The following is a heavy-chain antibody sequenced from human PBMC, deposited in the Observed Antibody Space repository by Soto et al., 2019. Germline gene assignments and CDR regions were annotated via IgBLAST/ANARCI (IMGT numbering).Heavy chain of an antibody. J-gene: IGHJ4*02. CDR2: ISGSGGST. V-gene: IGHV3-23*01. CDR1: GFTFSSYA. Sequence: PGGSLRLSCAASGFTFSSYAMSWVCQAPGKGLEWVSAISGSGGSTYYADSVKGRFTISRDNSKNTLYLQMNSLRAEDTAVYYCAKDLRLSSTYYYDSSGYNDFDYWGQGTLVTVSS. D-gene: IGHD3-22*01. CDR3: AKDLRLSSTYYYDSSGYNDFDY.